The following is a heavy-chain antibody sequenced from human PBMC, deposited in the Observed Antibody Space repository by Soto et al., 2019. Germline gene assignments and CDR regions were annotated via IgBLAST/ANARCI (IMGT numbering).Heavy chain of an antibody. CDR1: GYIFSNYW. J-gene: IGHJ4*02. D-gene: IGHD3-9*01. CDR2: IYPGDSDT. CDR3: ERYYDILTGVDY. Sequence: GESLKISCKGSGYIFSNYWIAWVRQMPGKGLEWMGIIYPGDSDTRYGPSFQGQVTISADKSISTAYLQWSSLKASDTAMFYCERYYDILTGVDYCGQGTLVTVSS. V-gene: IGHV5-51*01.